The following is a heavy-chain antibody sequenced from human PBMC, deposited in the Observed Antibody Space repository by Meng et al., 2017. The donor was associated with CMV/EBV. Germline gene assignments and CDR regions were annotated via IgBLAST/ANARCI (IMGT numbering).Heavy chain of an antibody. CDR1: GFTFSSYG. CDR3: ASGLKVGATKRALYYFDY. CDR2: IRYDGSNK. V-gene: IGHV3-30*02. J-gene: IGHJ4*02. D-gene: IGHD1-26*01. Sequence: GESLKISCAASGFTFSSYGMHWVRQAPGKGLEWVAFIRYDGSNKYYADSVKGRFTISRDNSKNTLYLQMNSLRAEDTAVYYCASGLKVGATKRALYYFDYWGQGTLVTVSS.